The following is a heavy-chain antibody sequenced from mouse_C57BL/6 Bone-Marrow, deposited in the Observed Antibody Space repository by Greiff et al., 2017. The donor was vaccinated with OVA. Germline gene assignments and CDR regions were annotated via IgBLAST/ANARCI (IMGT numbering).Heavy chain of an antibody. Sequence: KQSCKASGYTFTSYWMHWVKQRPGRGLEWIGRIDPNSGGTKYNEKFKSKATLTVDKPSSTASLQLSSLTSEDSAVYYWARSRGGLDYWGQGTTLTVSS. V-gene: IGHV1-72*01. J-gene: IGHJ2*01. CDR3: ARSRGGLDY. CDR1: GYTFTSYW. CDR2: IDPNSGGT. D-gene: IGHD3-3*01.